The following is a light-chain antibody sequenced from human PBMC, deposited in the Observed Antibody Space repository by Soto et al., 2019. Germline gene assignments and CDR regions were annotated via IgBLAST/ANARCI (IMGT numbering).Light chain of an antibody. CDR2: DVS. Sequence: QSALTQPASVSGSPGQSITISCIGTSSDVGGYNYVSWYQQHPGKAPKLMICDVSDRPSGISNRFSGSKSGNTASLTISGLQAEDEADYYCSSYTTSSTYVFGTGTKLTVL. CDR3: SSYTTSSTYV. CDR1: SSDVGGYNY. V-gene: IGLV2-14*01. J-gene: IGLJ1*01.